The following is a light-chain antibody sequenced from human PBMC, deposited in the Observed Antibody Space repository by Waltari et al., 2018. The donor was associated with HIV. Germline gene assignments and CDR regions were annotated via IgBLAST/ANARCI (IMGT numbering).Light chain of an antibody. CDR3: QSTDSSITYVV. Sequence: SYELTQPPSVSVSPGQTARITCPGDALAKQYSYWYQQKPGQAPRLLIYKDTERPSGIPERFSGSSSGTTVTLTISGVQAEDEADYYCQSTDSSITYVVFGGGTKLTVL. CDR2: KDT. CDR1: ALAKQY. J-gene: IGLJ3*02. V-gene: IGLV3-25*03.